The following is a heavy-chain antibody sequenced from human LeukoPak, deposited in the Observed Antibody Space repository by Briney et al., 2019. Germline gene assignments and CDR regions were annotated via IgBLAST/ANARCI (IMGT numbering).Heavy chain of an antibody. Sequence: GGSLRLSCAASGFSFSSYSMNWVRQAPGKGLEWVSYISGGSNINYADSVKGRFTISRDNARNSLYLQMNSLRDDDTAVYYCAREVYSSGWSSFDYWGQGTLVPVSS. CDR1: GFSFSSYS. V-gene: IGHV3-48*02. CDR3: AREVYSSGWSSFDY. CDR2: ISGGSNI. D-gene: IGHD6-19*01. J-gene: IGHJ4*02.